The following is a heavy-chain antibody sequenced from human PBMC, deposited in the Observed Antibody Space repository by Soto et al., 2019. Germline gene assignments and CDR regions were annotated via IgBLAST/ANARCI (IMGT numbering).Heavy chain of an antibody. CDR2: ISNDGSSE. Sequence: QVQLGESGGGVVQPGRSVRLSCAASGVTFSNYALHWVRQAPGKGLEWVAFISNDGSSELYADSGKGRFPIYRDNSKNLLYLEMNSLRDEATSIFSCTRAGGGYLDYWGQGTLVTVSS. D-gene: IGHD2-15*01. CDR3: TRAGGGYLDY. J-gene: IGHJ4*02. V-gene: IGHV3-30*04. CDR1: GVTFSNYA.